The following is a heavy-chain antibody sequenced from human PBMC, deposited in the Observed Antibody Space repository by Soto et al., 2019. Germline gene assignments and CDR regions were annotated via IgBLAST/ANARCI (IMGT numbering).Heavy chain of an antibody. V-gene: IGHV3-74*01. J-gene: IGHJ4*02. Sequence: PGGSLRLSCAASAFSFSTSWMHWVRQAPGEGLVWVSRINPDGRTINYADSVKGRFTISRDNSKNTLYLHMSSLRAEDTAVYYCVKEDQQLAPFDYWGQGTLVTVSS. D-gene: IGHD6-13*01. CDR2: INPDGRTI. CDR1: AFSFSTSW. CDR3: VKEDQQLAPFDY.